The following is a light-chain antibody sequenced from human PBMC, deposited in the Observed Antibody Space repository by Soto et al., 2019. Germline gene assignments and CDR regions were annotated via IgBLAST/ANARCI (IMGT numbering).Light chain of an antibody. CDR1: QSLLHSSGSNS. Sequence: EIVMTQSPLSLPVTPGEPASISCRSSQSLLHSSGSNSLDWYLQKPGQSPQLLIYLGSNRASGVPDRFSGSGSGTDFTLKISRVEAEDVGVDYCMQAVQTPPTFGQGTKVEIK. J-gene: IGKJ1*01. CDR3: MQAVQTPPT. CDR2: LGS. V-gene: IGKV2-28*01.